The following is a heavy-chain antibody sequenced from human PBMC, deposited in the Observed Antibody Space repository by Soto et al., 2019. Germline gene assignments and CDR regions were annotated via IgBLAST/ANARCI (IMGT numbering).Heavy chain of an antibody. CDR1: GGSISSSSYY. CDR2: IYYSGST. Sequence: SETLSLTCTVSGGSISSSSYYWGWIREPPGKGLEWIGSIYYSGSTYYNQSLKSRDTISVDKSKKQISLKISSVTAADTAVYYCARHRGYSGYDSSNWFDPWGQGTLVTVS. J-gene: IGHJ5*02. CDR3: ARHRGYSGYDSSNWFDP. V-gene: IGHV4-39*01. D-gene: IGHD5-12*01.